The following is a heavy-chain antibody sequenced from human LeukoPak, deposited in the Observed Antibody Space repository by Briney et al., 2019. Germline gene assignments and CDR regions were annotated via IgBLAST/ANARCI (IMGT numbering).Heavy chain of an antibody. Sequence: ASVKVSCKAYGYTFMSHGISWVRQAPGQGLEWMGWISGSSSNTNYAQRLQGRVTMTTDTSTTTAYMELRSLRSDDTAVYYCARSHYYDSSGYHLIGFKYWGQGTLVTVSS. J-gene: IGHJ4*02. CDR1: GYTFMSHG. CDR2: ISGSSSNT. D-gene: IGHD3-22*01. V-gene: IGHV1-18*01. CDR3: ARSHYYDSSGYHLIGFKY.